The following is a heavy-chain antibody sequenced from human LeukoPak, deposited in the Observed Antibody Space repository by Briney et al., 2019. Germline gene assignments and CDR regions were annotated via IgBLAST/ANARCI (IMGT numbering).Heavy chain of an antibody. J-gene: IGHJ4*02. CDR3: ASHPFDY. CDR2: ISSSGNIM. V-gene: IGHV3-48*03. CDR1: GSTFSSYG. Sequence: GGSLRLSCAASGSTFSSYGMNWVRQAPGKGLEWVSYISSSGNIMYYADSVKGRFTISRDNAKNSLYLQMNSLRAEDTAVYYCASHPFDYWGQGTLVTVSS.